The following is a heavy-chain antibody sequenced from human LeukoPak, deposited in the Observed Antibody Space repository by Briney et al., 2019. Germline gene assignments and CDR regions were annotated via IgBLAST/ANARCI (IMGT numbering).Heavy chain of an antibody. CDR2: IYHSGST. J-gene: IGHJ5*02. D-gene: IGHD6-13*01. CDR1: GASISSNNW. CDR3: ARDLFGSSWYEGNWFDP. Sequence: SGTLSLTCAVSGASISSNNWWWSWVRQPPGKRLEWIGEIYHSGSTNYNPSLKSRVTMSVDKSKNQFSLKLSSVTAADTGVYYCARDLFGSSWYEGNWFDPWGQGPLVTVSS. V-gene: IGHV4-4*02.